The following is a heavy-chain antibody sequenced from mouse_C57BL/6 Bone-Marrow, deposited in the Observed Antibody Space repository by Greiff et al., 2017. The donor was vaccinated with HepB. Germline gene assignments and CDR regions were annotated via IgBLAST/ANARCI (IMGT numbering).Heavy chain of an antibody. CDR1: GFTFSSYG. CDR3: ARHKENYYGSSYAMDY. CDR2: ISSGGSYT. V-gene: IGHV5-6*02. Sequence: DVKLVESGGDLVKPGGSLKLSCAASGFTFSSYGMSWVRQTPDKRLEWVATISSGGSYTYYPDSGKGRFTISRDNAKNTLYLQMSSLKSEDTAMYYCARHKENYYGSSYAMDYWGQGTSVTVSS. J-gene: IGHJ4*01. D-gene: IGHD1-1*01.